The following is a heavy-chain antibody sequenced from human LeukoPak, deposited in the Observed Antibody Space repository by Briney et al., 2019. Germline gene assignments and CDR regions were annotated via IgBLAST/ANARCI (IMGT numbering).Heavy chain of an antibody. D-gene: IGHD3-22*01. V-gene: IGHV4-31*03. J-gene: IGHJ4*02. Sequence: SQTLSLTCTVSGGSISSGGYYWRWIRQHPGKGLEWIGYIYYSGSTYYNPSLKSRVTISVDTSKNQFSLKLSSVTAADTAVYYCAREGYYDSSGYRRLVYYFDYWGQGTLVTVSS. CDR2: IYYSGST. CDR1: GGSISSGGYY. CDR3: AREGYYDSSGYRRLVYYFDY.